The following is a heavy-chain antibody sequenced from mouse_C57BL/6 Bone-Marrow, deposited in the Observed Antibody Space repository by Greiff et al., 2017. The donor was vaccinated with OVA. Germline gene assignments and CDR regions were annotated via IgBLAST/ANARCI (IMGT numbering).Heavy chain of an antibody. D-gene: IGHD1-1*01. CDR1: GFSFNTYA. Sequence: EVKLLESGGGLVQPKGSLKLSCAASGFSFNTYAMNWVRQAPGKGLEWVARIRSKSNNYATYYADSVKDRFTISRDDSESMLYLQMNNLKTEDTAMYYCVRSRYYGSSFDYWGQGTTLTVSS. J-gene: IGHJ2*01. CDR3: VRSRYYGSSFDY. CDR2: IRSKSNNYAT. V-gene: IGHV10-1*01.